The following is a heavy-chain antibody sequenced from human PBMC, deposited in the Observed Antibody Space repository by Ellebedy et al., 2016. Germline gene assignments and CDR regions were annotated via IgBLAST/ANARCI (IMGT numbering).Heavy chain of an antibody. CDR1: GFTFSSYS. J-gene: IGHJ6*02. D-gene: IGHD4-17*01. V-gene: IGHV3-21*01. Sequence: GGSLRLSCAASGFTFSSYSMNWVRQAPGKGLEWASSISSSSSYIYYADSVKGRFTISRDNAKNSLYLQMNSLRAEDTAVYYCARDREPTYGDSTAGYYYYGMDVWGQGTTVTVSS. CDR2: ISSSSSYI. CDR3: ARDREPTYGDSTAGYYYYGMDV.